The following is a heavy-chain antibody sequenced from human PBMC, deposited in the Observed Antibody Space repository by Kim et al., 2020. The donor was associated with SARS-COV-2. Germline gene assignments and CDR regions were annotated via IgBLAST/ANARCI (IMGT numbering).Heavy chain of an antibody. J-gene: IGHJ4*02. V-gene: IGHV3-30*03. Sequence: GGSLRLSCVVSGFTFSSHGMHWVRQAPGKGLEWVAVISFDGTRIYYADSVKGRFTISRDDSKYTLYLQMNNLRAEDTALSYCARYRGVSGNYLDFWGQGT. CDR1: GFTFSSHG. D-gene: IGHD3-10*01. CDR3: ARYRGVSGNYLDF. CDR2: ISFDGTRI.